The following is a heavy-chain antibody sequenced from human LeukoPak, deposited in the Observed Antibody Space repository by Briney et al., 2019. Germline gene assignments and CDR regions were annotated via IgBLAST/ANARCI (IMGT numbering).Heavy chain of an antibody. Sequence: SETLSLTCTVSGGSISDGSYYWGWIRQSPGKGLEWIGSIDSTGSSYWNTSLKSRVTMSVDTSKNEFSLRLSSVTAPDTAIYYCARLDHSLWITDYWGQGTLVTVSS. V-gene: IGHV4-39*01. J-gene: IGHJ4*02. D-gene: IGHD2-2*03. CDR1: GGSISDGSYY. CDR2: IDSTGSS. CDR3: ARLDHSLWITDY.